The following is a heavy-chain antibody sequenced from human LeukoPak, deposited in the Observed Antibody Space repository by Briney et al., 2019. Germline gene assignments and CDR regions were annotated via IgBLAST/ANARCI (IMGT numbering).Heavy chain of an antibody. CDR3: ARDGYNERFDY. CDR2: IYTSGTT. Sequence: SETLSLTCTVSGVSIRSGSYYWSWIRQPAGKGLEWIGRIYTSGTTNYNPSLKSRVTISVGTSKNQFSLKLSSVTAADTAVYYCARDGYNERFDYWGQGTLVTVSS. V-gene: IGHV4-61*02. CDR1: GVSIRSGSYY. J-gene: IGHJ4*02. D-gene: IGHD5-24*01.